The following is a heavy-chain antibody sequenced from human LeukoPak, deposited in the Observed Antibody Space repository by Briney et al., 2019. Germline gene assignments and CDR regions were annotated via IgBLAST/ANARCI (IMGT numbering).Heavy chain of an antibody. J-gene: IGHJ6*03. CDR1: GFTFRSYE. CDR3: ARGGRVAMDV. Sequence: PGGSLRLSCAASGFTFRSYEMNWVRQAPGKGLEWVSYISSSGSTIYYADSVKGRFTISRDNAKNSLYLQMNSLRAEDTAVYYCARGGRVAMDVWGKGTTVTISS. CDR2: ISSSGSTI. V-gene: IGHV3-48*03.